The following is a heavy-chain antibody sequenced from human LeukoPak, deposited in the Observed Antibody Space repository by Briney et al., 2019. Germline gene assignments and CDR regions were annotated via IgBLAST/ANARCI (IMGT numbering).Heavy chain of an antibody. Sequence: SVKVSCKASGGTFSSYAISWVRQAPAQGLEWMGGIIPIFGTANYAQKFQGRVTINAAESTSTDYMELSSLRSEDTAVYYCARDLGYCSSTSCQHDAFDIWGQGTMVTVFS. J-gene: IGHJ3*02. CDR1: GGTFSSYA. D-gene: IGHD2-2*01. CDR3: ARDLGYCSSTSCQHDAFDI. CDR2: IIPIFGTA. V-gene: IGHV1-69*13.